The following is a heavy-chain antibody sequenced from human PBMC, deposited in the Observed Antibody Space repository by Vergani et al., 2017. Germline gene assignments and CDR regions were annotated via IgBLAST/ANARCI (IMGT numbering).Heavy chain of an antibody. CDR2: INYVGRT. D-gene: IGHD3-16*01. Sequence: QVRLEESGPGLVKPSETLSLICTVSGGSINPSSSFWGWIRQSPGKGLEWIGSINYVGRTYYIPSLQSRATVFVDTSKNQFSLKLSSVTAADSAVYYCARHDSGHYDASYYGLDVWGQGTTVTVSS. CDR3: ARHDSGHYDASYYGLDV. J-gene: IGHJ6*02. V-gene: IGHV4-39*01. CDR1: GGSINPSSSF.